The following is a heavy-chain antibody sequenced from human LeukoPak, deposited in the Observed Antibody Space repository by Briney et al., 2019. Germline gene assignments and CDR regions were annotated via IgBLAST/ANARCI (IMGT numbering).Heavy chain of an antibody. CDR2: IYHSGST. J-gene: IGHJ3*02. D-gene: IGHD6-6*01. CDR1: GFSISSGYF. Sequence: SETLSLTCAVSGFSISSGYFWGWIRQPPGKGLEWIGSIYHSGSTYYNPSLKSRVTISVNTSKNQFSLKLRSVIAADTAVYYCAREYSSSSRGFDIWGQGTMDTVSS. CDR3: AREYSSSSRGFDI. V-gene: IGHV4-38-2*02.